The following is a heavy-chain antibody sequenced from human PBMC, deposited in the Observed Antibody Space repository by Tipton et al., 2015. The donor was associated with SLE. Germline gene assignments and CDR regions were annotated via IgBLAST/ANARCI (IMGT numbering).Heavy chain of an antibody. D-gene: IGHD3-3*01. CDR1: GYSISSGYY. CDR2: IYHSGST. CDR3: ARVDDFPTTWRFDP. Sequence: TLSLTCTVSGYSISSGYYWGWIRQPPGKGLEWIGRIYHSGSTYYNPSLKSRVTTSVDTSKNQFSLKLSSVTAADTAVYYCARVDDFPTTWRFDPWGQGTLVTVSS. J-gene: IGHJ5*02. V-gene: IGHV4-38-2*02.